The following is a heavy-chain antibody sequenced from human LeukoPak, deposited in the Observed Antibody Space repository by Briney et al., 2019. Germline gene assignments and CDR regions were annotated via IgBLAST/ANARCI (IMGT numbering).Heavy chain of an antibody. D-gene: IGHD2-2*02. CDR3: VKDAYCSYTNCYRGFDD. Sequence: GGSLRLSCAASGFTFSSYAMSWVRQAPGKGLEWVSAISGSGDSTYYADSVKGRFTISRDNAKNSLYLQMNSLGPEDTAFYYCVKDAYCSYTNCYRGFDDWGQGTLVTVSS. J-gene: IGHJ4*02. CDR2: ISGSGDST. V-gene: IGHV3-23*01. CDR1: GFTFSSYA.